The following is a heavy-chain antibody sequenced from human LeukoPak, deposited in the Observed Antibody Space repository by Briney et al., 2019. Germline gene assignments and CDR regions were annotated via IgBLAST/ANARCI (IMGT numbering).Heavy chain of an antibody. D-gene: IGHD1-26*01. CDR2: IKQDGSEK. V-gene: IGHV3-7*01. CDR3: ARWGSYYHFDY. Sequence: SLRLSCAASGFTFSSYWMSWVRQAPGKGLEWVANIKQDGSEKYYVDSVKGRFTISRDNAKNSLYLQMNSLRAEDTAVYYRARWGSYYHFDYWGQGTLVTVSS. CDR1: GFTFSSYW. J-gene: IGHJ4*02.